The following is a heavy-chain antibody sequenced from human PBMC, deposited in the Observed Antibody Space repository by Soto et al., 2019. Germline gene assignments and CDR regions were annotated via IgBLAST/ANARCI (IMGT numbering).Heavy chain of an antibody. Sequence: QVQLVQSGAEVKKPGSSVKVSCKASGGNFSSYAISWVRQAPGQGLEWMGGIIPIFGTANYAQKFQGRVTITADESTSTDYMELSVLRGEDTVLYCCARGSNDYRTYFSPGFDDGGQGPLVPGSS. CDR2: IIPIFGTA. D-gene: IGHD4-4*01. CDR3: ARGSNDYRTYFSPGFDD. J-gene: IGHJ4*02. CDR1: GGNFSSYA. V-gene: IGHV1-69*01.